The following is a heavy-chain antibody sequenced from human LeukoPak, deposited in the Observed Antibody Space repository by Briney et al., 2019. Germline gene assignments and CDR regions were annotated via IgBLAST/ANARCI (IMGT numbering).Heavy chain of an antibody. J-gene: IGHJ5*02. CDR3: ARACGSSWYFWFDP. V-gene: IGHV4-59*01. Sequence: PSETLSLTCTVSGGSISSYYWSRIRQPPGKGLEWIGYIHYDGNTNYNPSLKSRVTISEDTSKNQFSLKLTSVTAADTAVYYCARACGSSWYFWFDPWGQGTLVTVSS. CDR1: GGSISSYY. CDR2: IHYDGNT. D-gene: IGHD6-13*01.